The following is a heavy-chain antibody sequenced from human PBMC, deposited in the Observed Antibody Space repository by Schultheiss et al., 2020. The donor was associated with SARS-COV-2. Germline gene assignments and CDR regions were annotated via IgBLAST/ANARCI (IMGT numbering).Heavy chain of an antibody. CDR1: GFTVSSNY. CDR2: IYSGGST. D-gene: IGHD1-26*01. J-gene: IGHJ5*02. CDR3: ARVQYSGSYNWFDP. V-gene: IGHV3-66*01. Sequence: GGSLRLSCAASGFTVSSNYMSWVRQAPGKGLEWVSVIYSGGSTYYADSVKGRFTISRDNSKNTLYLQINSLRAEDTAVYYCARVQYSGSYNWFDPWGQGTLVTVSS.